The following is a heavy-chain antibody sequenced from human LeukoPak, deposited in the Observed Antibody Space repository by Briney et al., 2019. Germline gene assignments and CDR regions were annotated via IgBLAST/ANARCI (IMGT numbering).Heavy chain of an antibody. Sequence: GGSLRLSCAASGFTFNSYAMNWVRQAPGKGLEWVSGISGSGGTTYYADSVQGRFTIFRDNSKNTLYLQMNSLRADDTAIYYCVKDSYYYDSGGYYYVKDHWGQGTLVTVSS. CDR2: ISGSGGTT. CDR1: GFTFNSYA. CDR3: VKDSYYYDSGGYYYVKDH. V-gene: IGHV3-23*01. D-gene: IGHD3-22*01. J-gene: IGHJ4*02.